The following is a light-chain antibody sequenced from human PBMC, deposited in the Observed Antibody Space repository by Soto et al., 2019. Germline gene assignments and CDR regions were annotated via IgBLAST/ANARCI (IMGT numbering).Light chain of an antibody. J-gene: IGKJ1*01. CDR2: KAS. CDR3: QQYITYSPWT. V-gene: IGKV1-5*03. CDR1: QSITNW. Sequence: DIQMTQSPSTLSASVGDRVTITCRASQSITNWLAWYQQKPGKAPKLLIYKASNLETGVPSRFSGSGSGTECTLTISSLQPDDFATYYCQQYITYSPWTFGQGTMV.